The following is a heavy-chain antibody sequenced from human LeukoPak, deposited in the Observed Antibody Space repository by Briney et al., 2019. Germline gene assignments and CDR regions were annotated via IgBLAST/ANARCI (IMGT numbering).Heavy chain of an antibody. CDR2: IYYSGST. D-gene: IGHD4/OR15-4a*01. CDR3: ARASNYERWFDP. CDR1: GGSISSSSYY. V-gene: IGHV4-39*07. Sequence: SETLSLTCTVSGGSISSSSYYWGWIRQPPGKGLEWIGSIYYSGSTYYNPSLKSRVTISVDTSKNQFSLKLSSVTAADTAVYYCARASNYERWFDPWGQGTLVTVSS. J-gene: IGHJ5*02.